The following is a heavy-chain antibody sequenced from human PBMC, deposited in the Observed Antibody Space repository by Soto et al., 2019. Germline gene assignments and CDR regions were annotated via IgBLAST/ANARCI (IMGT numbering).Heavy chain of an antibody. CDR2: INVNGDST. CDR3: AKVISTWPGGGFDY. CDR1: GFTFSNYG. J-gene: IGHJ4*02. Sequence: GGSLRLSRSASGFTFSNYGFHWVRQAPGKGLEYVSAINVNGDSTSYANSVKGRFTISRDNSKNTLYLQMNSLRTEDTAVYYCAKVISTWPGGGFDYWGQGSLVTVSS. V-gene: IGHV3-64D*08. D-gene: IGHD2-2*01.